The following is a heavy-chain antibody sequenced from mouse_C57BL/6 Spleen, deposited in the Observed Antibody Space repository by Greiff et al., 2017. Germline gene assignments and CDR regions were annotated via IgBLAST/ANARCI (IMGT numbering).Heavy chain of an antibody. CDR3: ARADYDDGGYFDY. CDR1: GFTFSDYG. CDR2: ISSGSSTI. V-gene: IGHV5-17*01. D-gene: IGHD2-4*01. Sequence: EVHLVESGGGLVKPGGSLKLSCAASGFTFSDYGMHWVRQAPEKGLEWVAYISSGSSTIYYADTVKGRFTIARDNAKNTLFLQMTRLRSEDTAMYYCARADYDDGGYFDYWGQGTNLTVSS. J-gene: IGHJ2*01.